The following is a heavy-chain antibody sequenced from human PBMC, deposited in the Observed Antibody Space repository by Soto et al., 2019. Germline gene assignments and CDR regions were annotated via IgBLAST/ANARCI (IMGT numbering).Heavy chain of an antibody. CDR3: ARGDLWFGELV. Sequence: PSETLSLTCAVYGGSFSGYYWSWIRQPPGKGLEWIGEINHSGSTNYNPSLKSRVTISVDTSKNQFSLKLSSVTAADTAVYYCARGDLWFGELVWGQGTLVTVSS. D-gene: IGHD3-10*01. CDR2: INHSGST. J-gene: IGHJ4*02. V-gene: IGHV4-34*01. CDR1: GGSFSGYY.